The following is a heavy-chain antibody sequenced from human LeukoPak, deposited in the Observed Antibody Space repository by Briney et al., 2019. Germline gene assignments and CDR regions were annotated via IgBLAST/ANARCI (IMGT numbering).Heavy chain of an antibody. CDR2: IYYGGST. J-gene: IGHJ6*03. V-gene: IGHV4-59*01. CDR3: ATTNCSSTSCYGWGYYYYYMDV. CDR1: GGSISSYY. Sequence: SETLSLTCTVSGGSISSYYWSWIRQPPGKGLEWIGYIYYGGSTNYNPSLKSRVTISVDTSKNQFSLKLSSVTAADTAVYYCATTNCSSTSCYGWGYYYYYMDVWGKGTTVTVSS. D-gene: IGHD2-2*01.